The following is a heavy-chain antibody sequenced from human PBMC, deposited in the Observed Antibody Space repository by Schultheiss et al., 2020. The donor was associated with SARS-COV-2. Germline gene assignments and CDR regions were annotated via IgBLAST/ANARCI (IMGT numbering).Heavy chain of an antibody. Sequence: SETLSLTCSVSGGSISSYYWSWIRQPPGKGLEWIGYIYYSGSTYYTPSLKSRVTISVDRSKNQFSLKLSSVTAADTAVYYCARVPYGYSSSWGWYFDLWGRGTLVTVSS. D-gene: IGHD6-13*01. J-gene: IGHJ2*01. CDR3: ARVPYGYSSSWGWYFDL. CDR2: IYYSGST. V-gene: IGHV4-59*12. CDR1: GGSISSYY.